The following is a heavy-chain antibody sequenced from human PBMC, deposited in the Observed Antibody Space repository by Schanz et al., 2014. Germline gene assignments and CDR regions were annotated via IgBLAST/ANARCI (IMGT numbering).Heavy chain of an antibody. CDR3: ARVDSGYDSHLYYYYYYMDV. V-gene: IGHV3-30*03. CDR1: GITLSGYG. J-gene: IGHJ6*03. CDR2: ISFDGRNT. D-gene: IGHD5-12*01. Sequence: VQLVESGGGVVQPGRSLRLSCAASGITLSGYGLHWVRQAPGKGLEWVGFISFDGRNTGYAHSVKGRFTISRDNSKNTLYLQMKSLRVEDTAVYYCARVDSGYDSHLYYYYYYMDVWGKGTTVTVSS.